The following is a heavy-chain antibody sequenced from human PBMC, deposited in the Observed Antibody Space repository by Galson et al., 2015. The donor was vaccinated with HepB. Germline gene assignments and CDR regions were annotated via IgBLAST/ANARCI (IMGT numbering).Heavy chain of an antibody. CDR2: ISAYNGNT. CDR3: AREVAMDQIVVVIAQHGMDV. CDR1: GYTFTSYG. V-gene: IGHV1-18*04. J-gene: IGHJ6*02. Sequence: SVKVSCKASGYTFTSYGISWVRQAPGQGLEWMGWISAYNGNTNYAQKLQGRVTMTTDTSTSTAYMELRSLRSDDTAVYYCAREVAMDQIVVVIAQHGMDVWGQGTTVTVS. D-gene: IGHD2-21*01.